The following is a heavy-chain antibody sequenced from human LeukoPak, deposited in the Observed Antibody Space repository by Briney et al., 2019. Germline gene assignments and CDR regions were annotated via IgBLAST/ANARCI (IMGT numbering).Heavy chain of an antibody. D-gene: IGHD2-2*01. CDR2: MKRDGSEI. CDR1: GFTFSTYW. CDR3: AREKYQLLSCPDY. V-gene: IGHV3-7*01. Sequence: GGSLRLSCSASGFTFSTYWMSWVRQAPGKGLEWVANMKRDGSEIYYVDSVRGRFTISRDNARNSLYLQMNSLRAEDTAVYYCAREKYQLLSCPDYWGQGTLVTVSS. J-gene: IGHJ4*02.